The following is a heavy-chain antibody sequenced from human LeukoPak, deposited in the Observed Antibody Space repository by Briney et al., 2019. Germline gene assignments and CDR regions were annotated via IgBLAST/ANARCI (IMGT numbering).Heavy chain of an antibody. CDR3: VSSSWFDP. J-gene: IGHJ5*02. D-gene: IGHD2-2*01. V-gene: IGHV3-64D*09. CDR1: GFSFISYA. CDR2: ISTDGGST. Sequence: PGGSPRLSCSASGFSFISYAMHWVRQAPGKGLEFVSAISTDGGSTYYADSVKGRFTISRDNSKNTLDLQMTSLRPEDTAVYYCVSSSWFDPWGQGILVTVSS.